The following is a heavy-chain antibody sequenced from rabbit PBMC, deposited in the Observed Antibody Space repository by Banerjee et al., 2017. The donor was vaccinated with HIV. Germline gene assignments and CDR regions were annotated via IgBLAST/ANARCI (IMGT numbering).Heavy chain of an antibody. CDR2: IDGDGSSGI. CDR1: GFTISSSYC. Sequence: QSLEESGGDLVKPGASLTLTCTASGFTISSSYCMCWVRQAPGKGLEWISFIDGDGSSGINYAYWARGRFTISKTSSTTVALQMTRLTAADAATSNYAWGYGVAADDYPLGLWGPGTLVTVS. V-gene: IGHV1S40*01. J-gene: IGHJ4*01. CDR3: AWGYGVAADDYPLGL. D-gene: IGHD2-1*01.